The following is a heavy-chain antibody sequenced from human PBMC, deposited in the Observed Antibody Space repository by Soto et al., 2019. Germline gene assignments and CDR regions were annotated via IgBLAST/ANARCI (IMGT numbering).Heavy chain of an antibody. Sequence: QVQLAQSGAEGRKPGASVRVSCEATGYTFTAYAMHWVRQAPGQSLEWMGWIKPDNGNTKYSQKFQGRLIITSDTSANTMYMELSSMTSEDTAMYYCTRSAISPYGGLIGPFDYWGQGNLVTVSS. CDR1: GYTFTAYA. D-gene: IGHD3-16*02. CDR3: TRSAISPYGGLIGPFDY. V-gene: IGHV1-3*01. J-gene: IGHJ4*02. CDR2: IKPDNGNT.